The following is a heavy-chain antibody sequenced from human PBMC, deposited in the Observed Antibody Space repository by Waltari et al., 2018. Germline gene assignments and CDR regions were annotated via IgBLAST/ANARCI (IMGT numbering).Heavy chain of an antibody. Sequence: QVQLVQSGAEVKQPGSSVKVSCKASGGTFSSHAMSWVRQALGQGLDCMGGIIPIFGTANYAQKFQGRVTITADESTSTAYMELSSLRSEDTAVYYCARTSPSSGSAYYFDYWGQGTLVTVSS. CDR2: IIPIFGTA. CDR1: GGTFSSHA. D-gene: IGHD3-10*01. J-gene: IGHJ4*02. V-gene: IGHV1-69*01. CDR3: ARTSPSSGSAYYFDY.